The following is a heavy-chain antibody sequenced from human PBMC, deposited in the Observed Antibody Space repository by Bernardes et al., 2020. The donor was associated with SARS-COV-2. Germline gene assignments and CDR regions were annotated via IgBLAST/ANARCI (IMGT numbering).Heavy chain of an antibody. CDR3: AYYWADY. D-gene: IGHD3-10*01. Sequence: VGSLRLSCAASGFTFRSPVMNWVRQAPGKGLAWVSVISTSGGGTYYADSVKGRFTISRDNSKNTLYLQMNSLRAEDTAVYYCAYYWADYWGQGTLVTVSS. CDR2: ISTSGGGT. CDR1: GFTFRSPV. J-gene: IGHJ4*02. V-gene: IGHV3-23*01.